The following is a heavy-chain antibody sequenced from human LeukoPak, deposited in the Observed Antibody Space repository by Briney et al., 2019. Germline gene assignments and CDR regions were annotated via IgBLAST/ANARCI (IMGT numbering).Heavy chain of an antibody. V-gene: IGHV5-51*01. D-gene: IGHD5-18*01. Sequence: GESLKISCKASGYSFTSYWIGWVRQMPGKGLEWLGIIDPSDSETRYTPSFQGQVTISVDKSLTTADLQWNSLKASDTAMYYCARQTAMGRSGDYWGQGTLVTVSS. CDR3: ARQTAMGRSGDY. J-gene: IGHJ4*02. CDR2: IDPSDSET. CDR1: GYSFTSYW.